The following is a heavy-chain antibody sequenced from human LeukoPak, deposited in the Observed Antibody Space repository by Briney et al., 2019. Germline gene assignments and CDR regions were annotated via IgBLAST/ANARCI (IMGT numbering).Heavy chain of an antibody. Sequence: GASVKVSCKASGYTFTGYYMHWVRQAPGQGLEWMGWINPNSGGTNYAQKFQGRVTMTRDTSISTAYMELSRLRSDDTAVYYCARRVEELRLPVYYYYYYMDVWGKGTTVTVSS. D-gene: IGHD5-18*01. CDR1: GYTFTGYY. J-gene: IGHJ6*03. V-gene: IGHV1-2*02. CDR2: INPNSGGT. CDR3: ARRVEELRLPVYYYYYYMDV.